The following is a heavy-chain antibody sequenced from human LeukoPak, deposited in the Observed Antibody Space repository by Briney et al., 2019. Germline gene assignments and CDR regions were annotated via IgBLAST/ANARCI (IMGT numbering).Heavy chain of an antibody. Sequence: PGGSLRFSCAASGFTFGDYAMSWVRQAPGKGLEWVGFIRSKAYGGTTEYAASVKGRFTISRDDSKSIAYLQMNSLKTEDTAVYYCTRVTASGYSYGYYFDYWGQGTLVTVSS. D-gene: IGHD5-18*01. CDR2: IRSKAYGGTT. J-gene: IGHJ4*02. CDR3: TRVTASGYSYGYYFDY. V-gene: IGHV3-49*04. CDR1: GFTFGDYA.